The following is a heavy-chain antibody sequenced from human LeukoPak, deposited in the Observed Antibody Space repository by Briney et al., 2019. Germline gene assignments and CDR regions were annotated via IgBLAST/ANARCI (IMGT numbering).Heavy chain of an antibody. D-gene: IGHD3-10*01. CDR2: INHSGST. J-gene: IGHJ6*02. Sequence: PSETLSLACAVYGGSFSGYYWSWIRQPPGKGLEWIGEINHSGSTNYNPSLKSRVTISVDTSKNQFSLKLSSVTAADTAVYYRARERLVGGFGPSSGSPYYYYGMDVWGQGTTVTVSS. V-gene: IGHV4-34*01. CDR3: ARERLVGGFGPSSGSPYYYYGMDV. CDR1: GGSFSGYY.